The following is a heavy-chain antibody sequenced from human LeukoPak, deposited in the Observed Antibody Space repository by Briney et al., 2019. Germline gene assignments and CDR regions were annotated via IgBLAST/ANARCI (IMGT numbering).Heavy chain of an antibody. CDR2: IYYSGST. V-gene: IGHV4-39*07. Sequence: SETLSLTCTVSGGSISSSSYYWGWIRQPPGKGLEWIGSIYYSGSTYYNPSLKSRVTISVDTSKNQFSLKLSSVTAADTAVYYCASSPLYDPEGPYMDVWGKGTTVTVSS. D-gene: IGHD3-3*01. CDR3: ASSPLYDPEGPYMDV. J-gene: IGHJ6*03. CDR1: GGSISSSSYY.